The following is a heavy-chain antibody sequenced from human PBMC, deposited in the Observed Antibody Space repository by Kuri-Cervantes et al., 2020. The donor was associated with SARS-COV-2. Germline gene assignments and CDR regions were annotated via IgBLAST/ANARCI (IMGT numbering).Heavy chain of an antibody. Sequence: GGSLRLSCAASGFTFNSYEMNWVRQAPGKGLEWLSYIGNTDSTTYYADSVKGRFTISRDNAKNLLYLQMNSLRAEDTAVYYCARVEVAGMSYGMDVWGQGTTVTVSS. J-gene: IGHJ6*02. V-gene: IGHV3-48*03. CDR2: IGNTDSTT. CDR1: GFTFNSYE. D-gene: IGHD6-19*01. CDR3: ARVEVAGMSYGMDV.